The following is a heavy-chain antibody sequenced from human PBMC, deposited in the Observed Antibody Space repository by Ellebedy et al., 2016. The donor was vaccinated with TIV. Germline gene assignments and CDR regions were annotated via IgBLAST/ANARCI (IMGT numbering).Heavy chain of an antibody. CDR1: GGSFSGYY. J-gene: IGHJ4*02. CDR3: AREDCSGGNCYTFDY. D-gene: IGHD2-15*01. V-gene: IGHV4-34*01. CDR2: INHSGST. Sequence: SQTLSLTXXVYGGSFSGYYWSWIRQPPGKGLEWIGEINHSGSTNYNPSLRSRVTLSVDTSKNQFSLKLNSVTAADTAVYYCAREDCSGGNCYTFDYWGQGTLVTVSS.